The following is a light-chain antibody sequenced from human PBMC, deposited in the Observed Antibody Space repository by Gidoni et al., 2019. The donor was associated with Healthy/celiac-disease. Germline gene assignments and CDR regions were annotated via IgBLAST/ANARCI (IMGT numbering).Light chain of an antibody. CDR2: AAS. CDR3: QQANSFPL. V-gene: IGKV1-12*01. Sequence: DIQMTQAPSSVSASVGDRVTITCRASQGLSSWLAWYQQKPGKAPKLLLYAASSLQSGVPSRFSGSGSGTDFTLTLRSLQPEDFATYYCQQANSFPLFGGGTKVEIK. CDR1: QGLSSW. J-gene: IGKJ4*01.